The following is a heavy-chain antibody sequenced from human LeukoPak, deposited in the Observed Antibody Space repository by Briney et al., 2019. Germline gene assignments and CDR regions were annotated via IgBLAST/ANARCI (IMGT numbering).Heavy chain of an antibody. CDR1: GFTFSSYA. D-gene: IGHD6-19*01. CDR3: AKVTPHSSGWYDY. J-gene: IGHJ4*02. V-gene: IGHV3-23*01. Sequence: GGSLRLSCTASGFTFSSYAMSWVRQAPGKGLEWVSVISGSGGSTYYADSVKGRFTISRDNSKNTLYVQMNSLRAEDTAVYYCAKVTPHSSGWYDYWGQGTLVTVSS. CDR2: ISGSGGST.